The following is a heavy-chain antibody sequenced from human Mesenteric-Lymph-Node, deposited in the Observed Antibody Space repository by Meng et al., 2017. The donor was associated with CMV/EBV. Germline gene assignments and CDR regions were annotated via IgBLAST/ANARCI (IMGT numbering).Heavy chain of an antibody. CDR2: IYYNGNT. J-gene: IGHJ5*02. Sequence: SETLSLTCSVSGGSITSMSDYWGWIRQPPGKGLEWIGNIYYNGNTYYNPSLQSRVTISLDTSKNHFSLKLSSVTAADTAVYYCARASLVNYGANSGWLDPWGQGTLVTVSS. D-gene: IGHD4-23*01. CDR1: GGSITSMSDY. V-gene: IGHV4-39*07. CDR3: ARASLVNYGANSGWLDP.